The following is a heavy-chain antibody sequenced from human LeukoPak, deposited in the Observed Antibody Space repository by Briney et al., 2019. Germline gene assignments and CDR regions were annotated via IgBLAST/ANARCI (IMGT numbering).Heavy chain of an antibody. J-gene: IGHJ4*02. D-gene: IGHD4-11*01. CDR2: VYYSGST. Sequence: LSETLCLTCTVSGGSISSSSYYWSWIRQPPGKGLEWIGSVYYSGSTYYNPSLKSRITISVDTSKNQFSLNLSSVTAADTAVYYCARRSVYSYFDYWGQGTLVTVSS. CDR1: GGSISSSSYY. CDR3: ARRSVYSYFDY. V-gene: IGHV4-39*01.